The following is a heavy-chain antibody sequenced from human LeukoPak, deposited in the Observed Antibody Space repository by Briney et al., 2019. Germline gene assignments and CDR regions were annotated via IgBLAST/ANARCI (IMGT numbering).Heavy chain of an antibody. D-gene: IGHD1-1*01. J-gene: IGHJ4*02. CDR1: GFTFDDYA. CDR2: ISGDGGST. V-gene: IGHV3-43*02. Sequence: GGSLRLSCAASGFTFDDYAMHWFRQAPGKGLEWVSLISGDGGSTYCADSVKGRFTISRDNSKNSLYPQMNSLRTEATALYYCAKERNDGSLFYRGQGTLVTVSS. CDR3: AKERNDGSLFY.